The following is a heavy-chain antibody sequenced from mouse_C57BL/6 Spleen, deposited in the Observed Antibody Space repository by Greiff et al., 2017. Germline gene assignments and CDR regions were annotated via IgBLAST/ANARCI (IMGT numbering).Heavy chain of an antibody. J-gene: IGHJ4*01. CDR3: AKKGLWGYYAMDY. Sequence: VQRVESGPGLVQPSQSLSITCTVSGFSLTSYGVHWVRQPPGKGLEWLGVIWSGGSTDYNAAFISRLSISKDNSKSQVFFKMNSLQADDTAIYYCAKKGLWGYYAMDYWGQGTSVTVSS. CDR2: IWSGGST. V-gene: IGHV2-4*01. CDR1: GFSLTSYG. D-gene: IGHD1-1*02.